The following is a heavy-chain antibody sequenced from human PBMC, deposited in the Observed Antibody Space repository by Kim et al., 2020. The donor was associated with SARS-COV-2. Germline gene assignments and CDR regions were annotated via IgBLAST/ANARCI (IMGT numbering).Heavy chain of an antibody. CDR3: ARDTHHTPVLWFGELYYYYGMDV. J-gene: IGHJ6*02. D-gene: IGHD3-10*01. V-gene: IGHV3-30*04. CDR2: ISYDGSNK. Sequence: GGSLRLSCAASGFTFSSYAMHWVRQAPGKGLEWVAVISYDGSNKYYADSVKGRFTISRDNSKNTLYLQMNSLRAEDTAVYYCARDTHHTPVLWFGELYYYYGMDVWGQGTTVTVPS. CDR1: GFTFSSYA.